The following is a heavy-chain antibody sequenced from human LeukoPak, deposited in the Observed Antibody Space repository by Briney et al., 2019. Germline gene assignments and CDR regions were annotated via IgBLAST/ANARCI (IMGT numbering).Heavy chain of an antibody. J-gene: IGHJ5*01. CDR2: INPNSGGT. D-gene: IGHD3-10*01. V-gene: IGHV1-2*02. CDR3: ASNYGSGSSPFDT. CDR1: GYTFTSYY. Sequence: ASVTVSCKASGYTFTSYYMHWVRQAPGQGVEWMGWINPNSGGTNYAQKFQGRVTMNIDTSTGTAYIELRRLRSPDTAVYYCASNYGSGSSPFDTWAKEP.